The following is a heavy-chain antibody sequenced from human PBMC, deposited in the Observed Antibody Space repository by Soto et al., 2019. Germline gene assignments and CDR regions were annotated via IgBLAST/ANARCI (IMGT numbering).Heavy chain of an antibody. CDR3: ARDYGSGVLDYDGMDV. V-gene: IGHV3-30-3*01. CDR1: GFTFSSYA. CDR2: ISYDGSNK. Sequence: QVQLVESGGGVVQPGRSLRFSCAASGFTFSSYAMHWVRQAPGKGLEWVAVISYDGSNKYYADSVKGRFTISRDNSKNTLYLQMNSLRAEDTAVYYCARDYGSGVLDYDGMDVW. D-gene: IGHD3-10*01. J-gene: IGHJ6*01.